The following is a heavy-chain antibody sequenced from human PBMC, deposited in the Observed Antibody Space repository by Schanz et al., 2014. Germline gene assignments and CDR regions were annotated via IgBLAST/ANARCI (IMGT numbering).Heavy chain of an antibody. D-gene: IGHD3-10*01. J-gene: IGHJ3*02. Sequence: QERLVESGGGVVQPGRSLRLSCAASGFIFSNYGMHWVRQAPGGGLEWVAGISNGGSDEYYVDSVKGRFTISRDNSKNTVHLQMNSLRAEDTAVYYCAKGRFGELSAFDIWGQGTMXTVSS. CDR2: ISNGGSDE. CDR3: AKGRFGELSAFDI. CDR1: GFIFSNYG. V-gene: IGHV3-30*18.